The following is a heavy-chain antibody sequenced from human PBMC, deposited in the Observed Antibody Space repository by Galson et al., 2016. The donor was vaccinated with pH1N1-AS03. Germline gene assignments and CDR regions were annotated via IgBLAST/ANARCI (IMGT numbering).Heavy chain of an antibody. D-gene: IGHD6-13*01. J-gene: IGHJ4*02. CDR3: ARQEWTGAAAHDY. CDR2: ILYSGST. V-gene: IGHV4-39*01. Sequence: ETLSLTCSVSGASISSSYYYWGWIRQPPGKGLEWIGNILYSGSTYYNPSLKGRVSISVDTSRSQFSLNLTSVTAADTAVYFCARQEWTGAAAHDYWGQGTLVTVAS. CDR1: GASISSSYYY.